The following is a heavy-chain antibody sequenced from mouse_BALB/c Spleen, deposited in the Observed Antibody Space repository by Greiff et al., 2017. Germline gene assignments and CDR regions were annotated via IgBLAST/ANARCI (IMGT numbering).Heavy chain of an antibody. V-gene: IGHV1-87*01. J-gene: IGHJ4*01. D-gene: IGHD2-4*01. Sequence: VQLQQSGAELARPGASVKLSCKASGYTFTSYWMQWVKQRPGQGLEWIGAIYPGDGDTRYTQKFKGKATLTADKSSSTAYMQLSSLASEDSAVYYCTLGDYDGDYYAMDYWGQGTSVTVSS. CDR3: TLGDYDGDYYAMDY. CDR1: GYTFTSYW. CDR2: IYPGDGDT.